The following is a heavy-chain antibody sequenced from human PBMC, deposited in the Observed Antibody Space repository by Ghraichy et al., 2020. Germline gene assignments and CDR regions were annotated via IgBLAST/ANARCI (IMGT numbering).Heavy chain of an antibody. Sequence: ASVKVSCKASGYTFTSYGISWVRQAPGQGLEWMGWISAYNGNTNYAQKLQGRVTMTTDTSTSTAYMELRSLRSDDTAVYYCARDSLRHMEGGYPGINNYYYYGMDVWGQGTTVTVSS. CDR1: GYTFTSYG. CDR3: ARDSLRHMEGGYPGINNYYYYGMDV. CDR2: ISAYNGNT. D-gene: IGHD5-12*01. V-gene: IGHV1-18*01. J-gene: IGHJ6*02.